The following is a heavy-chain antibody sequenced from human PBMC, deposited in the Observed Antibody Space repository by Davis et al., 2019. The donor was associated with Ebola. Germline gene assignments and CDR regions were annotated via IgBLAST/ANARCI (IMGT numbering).Heavy chain of an antibody. CDR3: ARTNPYYDFWSGYTYYYYGMDV. CDR2: INPNSGGT. D-gene: IGHD3-3*01. Sequence: ASVKVSCKASGYTFTGYYMHWVRQAPGQGLEWMGWINPNSGGTNYAQKFQGRVTMTRDTSISTAYMELSRLRSDDTAVYYCARTNPYYDFWSGYTYYYYGMDVWGQGTTVTVSS. V-gene: IGHV1-2*02. J-gene: IGHJ6*02. CDR1: GYTFTGYY.